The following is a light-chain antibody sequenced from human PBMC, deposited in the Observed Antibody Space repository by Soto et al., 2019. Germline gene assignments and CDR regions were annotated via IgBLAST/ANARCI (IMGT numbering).Light chain of an antibody. CDR3: QQYVSSPRT. V-gene: IGKV3D-20*01. CDR1: QSVSSSY. CDR2: DAS. J-gene: IGKJ1*01. Sequence: EIELTQSPATLSLSPGERATLSCGASQSVSSSYLAWYQQKPGLAPRLLIYDASSRATGIPDRFSGSGSGTDFTLTISRLEPEDFAVYYCQQYVSSPRTFGQGTKVEIK.